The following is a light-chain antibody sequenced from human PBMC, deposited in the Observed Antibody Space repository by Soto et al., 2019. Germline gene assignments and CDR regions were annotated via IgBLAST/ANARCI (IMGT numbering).Light chain of an antibody. J-gene: IGKJ2*01. CDR3: QQYGSSPYT. CDR2: GAS. Sequence: EIVLTQSPGTLSLSPGERATLSCRASQSVSSSYLAWYQQKPGQAPRLLISGASSRATGIPDRFCGSGSGTDFTLTISSLEPEDFAVYYCQQYGSSPYTFGQGTKLEI. CDR1: QSVSSSY. V-gene: IGKV3-20*01.